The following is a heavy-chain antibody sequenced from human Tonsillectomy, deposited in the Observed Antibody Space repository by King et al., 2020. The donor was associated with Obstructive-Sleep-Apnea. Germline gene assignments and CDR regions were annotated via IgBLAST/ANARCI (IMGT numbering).Heavy chain of an antibody. CDR2: ISNDGSNK. CDR3: ASGLEMETFDY. Sequence: VQLVESGGGAVQPGRSLRVSCAASGITFRTFAMHWVRQAPGKGLEWVAVISNDGSNKYYADSVKGRFTISRDNSKNTLYLQMNSLRAEDTAVYYCASGLEMETFDYWGQGTLVTVAS. V-gene: IGHV3-30-3*01. CDR1: GITFRTFA. D-gene: IGHD5-24*01. J-gene: IGHJ4*02.